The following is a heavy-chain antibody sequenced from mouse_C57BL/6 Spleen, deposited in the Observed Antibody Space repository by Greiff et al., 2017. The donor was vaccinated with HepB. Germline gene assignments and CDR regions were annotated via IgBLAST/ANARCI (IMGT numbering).Heavy chain of an antibody. CDR1: GYSFTDYN. CDR3: ARNYYYGSSYPYYAMDY. Sequence: LVESGPELVKPGASVKISCKASGYSFTDYNMNWVKQSNRKSLEWIGVINPNYGTTSYNQKFKGKATLTVDQSSSTAYMQLNSLTSEDSAVYYCARNYYYGSSYPYYAMDYWGQGTSVTVSS. D-gene: IGHD1-1*01. V-gene: IGHV1-39*01. CDR2: INPNYGTT. J-gene: IGHJ4*01.